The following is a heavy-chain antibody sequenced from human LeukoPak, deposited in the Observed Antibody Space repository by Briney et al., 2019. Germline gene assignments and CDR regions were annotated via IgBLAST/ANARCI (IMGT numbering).Heavy chain of an antibody. CDR1: GLAFSAYK. CDR2: ISTDGYTT. CDR3: VVGGSPGY. Sequence: GSLRLSCAASGLAFSAYKMHWVRQAPRKGLVWVSRISTDGYTTDYADFVQGRFTASRDNTKNTWSLEMNSLRAEDTAVYYCVVGGSPGYWGQGTLVTVSS. J-gene: IGHJ4*02. V-gene: IGHV3-74*01. D-gene: IGHD2-15*01.